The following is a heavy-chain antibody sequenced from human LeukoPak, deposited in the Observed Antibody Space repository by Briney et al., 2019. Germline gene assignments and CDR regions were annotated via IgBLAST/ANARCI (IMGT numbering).Heavy chain of an antibody. J-gene: IGHJ4*02. CDR3: ARETYGSGSYSYFAY. Sequence: GGSLRLSCAASGFTFSSYEMNWVRQAAGKGLEWVSYISSSGSTIYYADSEKGRFTISRDNAKNSLYLQMNSLRAEDTAVYYCARETYGSGSYSYFAYWGQGTLVTVSS. D-gene: IGHD3-10*01. CDR2: ISSSGSTI. CDR1: GFTFSSYE. V-gene: IGHV3-48*03.